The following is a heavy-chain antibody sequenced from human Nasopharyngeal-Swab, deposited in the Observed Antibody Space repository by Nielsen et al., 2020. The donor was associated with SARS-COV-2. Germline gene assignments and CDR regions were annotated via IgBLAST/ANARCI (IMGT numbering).Heavy chain of an antibody. D-gene: IGHD2-8*01. CDR2: INHSGST. Sequence: SETLSLTCAVSGGSFSANYWGWIRQPPGKGLEWIGEINHSGSTNYNPSLKSRVTISVDTSKNQISLKLSSVTAADTAVYFCARGLSGIVPSPFLGLGPYYSYYYMDVWGKGTTVTVSS. J-gene: IGHJ6*03. V-gene: IGHV4-34*01. CDR3: ARGLSGIVPSPFLGLGPYYSYYYMDV. CDR1: GGSFSANY.